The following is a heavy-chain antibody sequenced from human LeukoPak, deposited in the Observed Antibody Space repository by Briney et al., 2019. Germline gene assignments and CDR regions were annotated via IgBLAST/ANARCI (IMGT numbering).Heavy chain of an antibody. Sequence: GGSLRLSCAASGFTFSSYGMHWVRQAPGKGLEWVAVISYDGSNKYYADSVKGRFTISRDNSKNTLYLQMNSLRAEDTAVYYCAKAVVGAYFFDYWGQGTLVTVSS. J-gene: IGHJ4*02. CDR2: ISYDGSNK. CDR3: AKAVVGAYFFDY. D-gene: IGHD1-26*01. CDR1: GFTFSSYG. V-gene: IGHV3-30*18.